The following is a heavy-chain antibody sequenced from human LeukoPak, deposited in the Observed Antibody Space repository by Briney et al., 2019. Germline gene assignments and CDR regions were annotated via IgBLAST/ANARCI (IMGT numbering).Heavy chain of an antibody. J-gene: IGHJ4*02. V-gene: IGHV3-74*01. Sequence: GGSLRLSCAASAFTFSKDWMLWARHAPGKGLESVSRINTDGTVTTYADSVKGRFNVSRDNADNTMCLQMNSVRYDDTAVYCCATKQWLAPPPDSWGQGTPVTVSS. CDR3: ATKQWLAPPPDS. CDR2: INTDGTVT. CDR1: AFTFSKDW. D-gene: IGHD6-19*01.